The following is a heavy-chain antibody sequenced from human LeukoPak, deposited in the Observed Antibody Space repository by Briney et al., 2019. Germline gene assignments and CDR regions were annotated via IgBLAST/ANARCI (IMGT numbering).Heavy chain of an antibody. V-gene: IGHV3-23*01. Sequence: PGGSLRLSCAASGFTFNSYGMSWVRQAPGKGLKWVSSITTSGGSTYYADSVKGRFTISRDNSKNTLYLQMNSLRAEDTALYYCTRGGWGAFDIWGQGTMVTVSS. D-gene: IGHD6-19*01. CDR3: TRGGWGAFDI. CDR1: GFTFNSYG. J-gene: IGHJ3*02. CDR2: ITTSGGST.